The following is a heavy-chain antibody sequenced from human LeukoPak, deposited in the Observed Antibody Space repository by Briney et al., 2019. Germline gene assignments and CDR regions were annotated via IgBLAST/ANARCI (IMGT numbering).Heavy chain of an antibody. D-gene: IGHD4-11*01. Sequence: PSETLSLTCAVYGRSFINDYWTWIRQPPGKGLGWIGEIDHCGSTNYNPSLKRRVISISLDTSKIQFSLKLSSVTAADTAVYYCARGPETTVTTSDSGYWGQGTLVTVSS. CDR3: ARGPETTVTTSDSGY. CDR1: GRSFINDY. V-gene: IGHV4-34*01. CDR2: IDHCGST. J-gene: IGHJ4*02.